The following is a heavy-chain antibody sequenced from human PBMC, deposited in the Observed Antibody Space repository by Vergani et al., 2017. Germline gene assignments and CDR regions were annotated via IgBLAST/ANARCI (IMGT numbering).Heavy chain of an antibody. J-gene: IGHJ6*03. Sequence: EVQLVESGGGLIQPGGSLRLSCAASGFTVSSNYMSWVRQAPGKGLEWVSVIYSGGSTYYADSVKGRFTISRDNSKNTLYLKMNSLRAEDTAVYYCARVQLHYDSSGYIDYYYYYMDVWGKGTTVTVSS. CDR3: ARVQLHYDSSGYIDYYYYYMDV. CDR2: IYSGGST. V-gene: IGHV3-53*01. CDR1: GFTVSSNY. D-gene: IGHD3-22*01.